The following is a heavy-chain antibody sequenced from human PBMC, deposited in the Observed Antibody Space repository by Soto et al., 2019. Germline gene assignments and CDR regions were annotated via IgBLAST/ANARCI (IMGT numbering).Heavy chain of an antibody. CDR1: GGSISSGDYY. J-gene: IGHJ6*02. CDR2: IYYSGST. CDR3: ARDPRQYYDFWSGYYKPTSYYYYGMDV. V-gene: IGHV4-30-4*01. D-gene: IGHD3-3*01. Sequence: PSETLSLTCTVSGGSISSGDYYWSWIRQPPGKGLEWIGYIYYSGSTYYNPSLKSRVTISVDTSKNQFSLKLSSVTAADTAVYYCARDPRQYYDFWSGYYKPTSYYYYGMDVWGQGTTVTVSS.